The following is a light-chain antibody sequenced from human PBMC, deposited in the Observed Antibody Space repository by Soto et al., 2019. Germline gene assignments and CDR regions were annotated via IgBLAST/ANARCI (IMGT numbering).Light chain of an antibody. V-gene: IGKV3-20*01. J-gene: IGKJ1*01. CDR2: GVS. Sequence: EIVLTQSPGTLSLSPGERATLSCRASQSVPSNFLAWYQQKPGQAPILVIYGVSRRATGIPDRFSGSGSGTDFTLTISRLEPEDFAVYHCQQYDSSWTFGQGTKVEIK. CDR3: QQYDSSWT. CDR1: QSVPSNF.